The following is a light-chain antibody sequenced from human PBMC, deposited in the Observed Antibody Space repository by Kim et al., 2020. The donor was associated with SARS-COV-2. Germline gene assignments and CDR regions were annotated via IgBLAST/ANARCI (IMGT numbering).Light chain of an antibody. CDR1: SLRSYY. CDR2: AKN. Sequence: ALEQEVRITCQGDSLRSYYASWYQQKPGQAPVLVIYAKNNRPSGIPDRFSGSSSGNTASLTITGAQAEDEADYYCNSRDSSGNHVVFGGGTQLTVL. V-gene: IGLV3-19*01. J-gene: IGLJ2*01. CDR3: NSRDSSGNHVV.